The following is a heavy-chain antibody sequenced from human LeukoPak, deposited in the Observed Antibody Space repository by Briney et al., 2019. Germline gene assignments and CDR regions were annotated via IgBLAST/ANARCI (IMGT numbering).Heavy chain of an antibody. CDR2: IYSDGST. D-gene: IGHD3-10*01. V-gene: IGHV3-53*01. Sequence: GGSLRLSCAASGFTVSSNYMSWVRQAPVKGLEWVSIIYSDGSTYYADSVKGRFTISRDNSKNTLYLQMNSLRADDTAVYYCARQTYGVGMDVWGQGTTVTVSS. CDR3: ARQTYGVGMDV. CDR1: GFTVSSNY. J-gene: IGHJ6*02.